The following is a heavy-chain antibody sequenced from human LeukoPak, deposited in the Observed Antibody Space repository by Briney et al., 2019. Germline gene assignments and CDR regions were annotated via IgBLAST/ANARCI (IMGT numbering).Heavy chain of an antibody. Sequence: SETLSLTCSVSGGSISSYYWNWLRKPPGKGLEWIGYIYLSGTTNYNPSLKSRLTISSDTSKNQVSLRLTSVTAADMAVYYCARGYYGPGSSALDHWGPGNVVTVSS. CDR3: ARGYYGPGSSALDH. CDR2: IYLSGTT. CDR1: GGSISSYY. V-gene: IGHV4-4*09. D-gene: IGHD3-10*01. J-gene: IGHJ4*02.